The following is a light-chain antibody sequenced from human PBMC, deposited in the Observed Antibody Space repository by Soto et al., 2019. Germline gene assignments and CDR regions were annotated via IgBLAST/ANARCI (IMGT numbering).Light chain of an antibody. J-gene: IGKJ4*01. CDR2: GAS. CDR3: QHYNNLWG. Sequence: EIVMTQSPATLSVSPGERVTLSCRASQSVRSNLAWYQQKPGQVPRVLIYGASTRAIGIPDRFSGSVSGTEFTLPISSLQSEDFAVYYCQHYNNLWGFGGGTKVEIK. V-gene: IGKV3-15*01. CDR1: QSVRSN.